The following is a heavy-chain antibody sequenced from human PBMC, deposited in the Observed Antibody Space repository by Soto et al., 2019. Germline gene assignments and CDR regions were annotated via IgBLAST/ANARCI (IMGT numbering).Heavy chain of an antibody. CDR2: ISHEGGTQ. Sequence: QVQLAESGGGVVQHGGSLRLSCAASGFPFSDYGIDWISQDPGKGLEWVAVISHEGGTQYYADSVRGRYTVSRDTSKNTEYLQMDSLRPEGTAVYFSAKEVTPKVSRCEDYWGQGPLVTVSS. CDR1: GFPFSDYG. J-gene: IGHJ4*02. D-gene: IGHD2-21*02. CDR3: AKEVTPKVSRCEDY. V-gene: IGHV3-30*18.